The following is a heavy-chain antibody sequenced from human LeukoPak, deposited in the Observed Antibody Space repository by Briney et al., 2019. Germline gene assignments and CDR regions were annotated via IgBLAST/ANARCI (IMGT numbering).Heavy chain of an antibody. V-gene: IGHV4-59*01. CDR2: FFSSGST. D-gene: IGHD5-18*01. Sequence: SGTLSLTCTVSGDSMSSYYWSWIRQPPGKGLEWIGYFFSSGSTSYNPSLMSRVTTSVDTSKNQFSLRLSSVTAADTAVYYCASIRDTAFRYWHFDLWGRGTLVTVPS. CDR3: ASIRDTAFRYWHFDL. CDR1: GDSMSSYY. J-gene: IGHJ2*01.